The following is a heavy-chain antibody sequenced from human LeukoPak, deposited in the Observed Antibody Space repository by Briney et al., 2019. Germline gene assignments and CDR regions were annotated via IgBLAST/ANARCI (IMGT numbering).Heavy chain of an antibody. CDR2: INSDGSST. D-gene: IGHD6-19*01. Sequence: GGSLRLSCAASGFTFSSYWMHWVRHDPGKGLVWVSRINSDGSSTNYADSVKGRFTISRDNAKNTLYLRMNSLRAEDTAVYYCARAAYSSGWYGSRVGYYYGMDVWGQGTTVTVSS. V-gene: IGHV3-74*01. CDR3: ARAAYSSGWYGSRVGYYYGMDV. CDR1: GFTFSSYW. J-gene: IGHJ6*02.